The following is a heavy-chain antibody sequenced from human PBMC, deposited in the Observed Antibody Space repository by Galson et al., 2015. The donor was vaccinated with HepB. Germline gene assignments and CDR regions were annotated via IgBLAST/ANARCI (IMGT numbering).Heavy chain of an antibody. CDR2: IIPIFGIA. D-gene: IGHD6-13*01. V-gene: IGHV1-69*13. Sequence: SVKVSCKASGGTFSSYAISWVRQAPGQGLEWMGGIIPIFGIANYAQRFQGRVTITADESTSTAYMELSSLRSEDTAVYYCAQYSSSWFSPWFDPWGQGTLVTVSS. CDR1: GGTFSSYA. CDR3: AQYSSSWFSPWFDP. J-gene: IGHJ5*02.